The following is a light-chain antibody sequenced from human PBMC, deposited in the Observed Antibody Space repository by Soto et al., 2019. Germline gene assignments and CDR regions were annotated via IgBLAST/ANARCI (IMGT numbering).Light chain of an antibody. CDR3: QHFNSIPYS. V-gene: IGKV1-33*01. CDR2: DAS. CDR1: QDISKY. J-gene: IGKJ2*01. Sequence: DIEMTQSPSSLSASVGDRVTITCQASQDISKYLNWYQQKPGKAPKLLIYDASNLETGVPSRFSGSGSGTHFTFTVTSLQPADIATYYCQHFNSIPYSFGQGTKLEIK.